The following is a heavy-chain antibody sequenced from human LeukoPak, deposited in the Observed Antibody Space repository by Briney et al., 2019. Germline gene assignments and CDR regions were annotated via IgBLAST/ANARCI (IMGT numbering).Heavy chain of an antibody. Sequence: ASVKVSCKASGYTFTGYYTHWVRQAPGQGLEWMGRINPNSGGTNYAQKFQGRVTMTRDTSISTAYMELSRLRSDDTAVYYCARDLGYCSSTSCYVIDYWGQGTLVTVSS. CDR2: INPNSGGT. CDR1: GYTFTGYY. V-gene: IGHV1-2*06. CDR3: ARDLGYCSSTSCYVIDY. D-gene: IGHD2-2*01. J-gene: IGHJ4*02.